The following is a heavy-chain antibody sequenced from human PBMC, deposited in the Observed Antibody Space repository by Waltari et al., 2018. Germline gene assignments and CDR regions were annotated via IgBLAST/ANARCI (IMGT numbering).Heavy chain of an antibody. Sequence: HLQESGPGLVKPSGTLSLICAVSGDSMSPSHWWSWVRQPPGKGLEWIGQVHGSGETTYTPACASRVTVSLDTSPYHIALKGTSATAADTALYYCARDRGRGLYLDTWGRGILVTVSP. CDR1: GDSMSPSHW. D-gene: IGHD2-15*01. CDR3: ARDRGRGLYLDT. V-gene: IGHV4-4*02. CDR2: VHGSGET. J-gene: IGHJ4*02.